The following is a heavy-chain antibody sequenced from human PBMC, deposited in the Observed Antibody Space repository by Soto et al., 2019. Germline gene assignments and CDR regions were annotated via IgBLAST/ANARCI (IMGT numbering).Heavy chain of an antibody. Sequence: SETLSLTCAVSGGSIRSGNWWGWVRQPPGKGLEWIGEIYHSGTTNYNPSLKSRVTISVDKSKNQFSLKLTSVTAADTAVYYCARQRGYYVDYWGQGTLVTVSS. CDR3: ARQRGYYVDY. CDR2: IYHSGTT. J-gene: IGHJ4*02. CDR1: GGSIRSGNW. D-gene: IGHD3-22*01. V-gene: IGHV4-4*02.